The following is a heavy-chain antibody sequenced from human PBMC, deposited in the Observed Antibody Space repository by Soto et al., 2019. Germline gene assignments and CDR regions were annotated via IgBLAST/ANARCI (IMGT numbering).Heavy chain of an antibody. Sequence: ASVKVSCKASGYTFTSYYMHWVRQAPGQGLEWMGIINPSGGSTSYAQKFQGRVTMTRDTSTSTVYMELSSLRSEDTAVYYCARDGVGWKEWLGLDYWGQGTLVTSPQ. CDR2: INPSGGST. CDR3: ARDGVGWKEWLGLDY. CDR1: GYTFTSYY. V-gene: IGHV1-46*01. J-gene: IGHJ4*02. D-gene: IGHD3-3*01.